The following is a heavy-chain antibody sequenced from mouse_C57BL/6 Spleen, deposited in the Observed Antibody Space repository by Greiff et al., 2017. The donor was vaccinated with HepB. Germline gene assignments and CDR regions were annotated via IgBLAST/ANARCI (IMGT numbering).Heavy chain of an antibody. CDR1: GYTFTSYW. V-gene: IGHV1-53*01. CDR2: INPSNGGT. CDR3: ARSTVGRYYFDY. D-gene: IGHD1-1*01. J-gene: IGHJ2*01. Sequence: QVQLKQSGTELVKPGASVKLSCKASGYTFTSYWMHWVKQRPGQGLEWIGNINPSNGGTNYNEKFKSKATLTVDKSSSTAYMQLSSLTSEDSAVYYCARSTVGRYYFDYWGQGTTLTVSS.